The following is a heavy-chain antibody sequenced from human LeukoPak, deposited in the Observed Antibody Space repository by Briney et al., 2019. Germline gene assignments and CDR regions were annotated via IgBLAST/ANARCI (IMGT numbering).Heavy chain of an antibody. CDR1: GGSISSSSYY. CDR3: ARVTSRLGVCDY. CDR2: IYYSGST. Sequence: SSETLSLTCTVSGGSISSSSYYWGWIRQPPGKGLEWIGSIYYSGSTYYNPSLKSRVTISVDTSKNQFSLKLSSVTAADTAVYYCARVTSRLGVCDYWGQGTLVTVSS. D-gene: IGHD2-8*01. J-gene: IGHJ4*02. V-gene: IGHV4-39*07.